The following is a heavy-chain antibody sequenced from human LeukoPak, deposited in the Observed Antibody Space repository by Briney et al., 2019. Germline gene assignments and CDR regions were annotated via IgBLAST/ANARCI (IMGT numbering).Heavy chain of an antibody. CDR2: ISSSSSTI. CDR3: ARMDNLYSGTYHSDF. Sequence: QSGGSLRLSCAASGFTFSSYGMTWVRQAPGKGLEWVSYISSSSSTIYYADSVKGRFTISRDNAKNSLYLQMNSLRAEDTAVYYCARMDNLYSGTYHSDFWGQGTLVTVSS. D-gene: IGHD1-26*01. CDR1: GFTFSSYG. V-gene: IGHV3-48*04. J-gene: IGHJ4*02.